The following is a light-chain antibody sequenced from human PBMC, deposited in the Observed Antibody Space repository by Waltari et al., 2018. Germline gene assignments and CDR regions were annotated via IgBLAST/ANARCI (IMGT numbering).Light chain of an antibody. CDR1: QSVSSY. CDR3: QQRSNWLT. Sequence: EIVLTQSPATLSLSPGERATLSCRASQSVSSYLAWHQQKPGQAPRLLSYDASNRATGIPARFSGSGAGTDFTLTISSLEPEDFAVYYCQQRSNWLTFGGGTKVEIK. V-gene: IGKV3-11*01. J-gene: IGKJ4*01. CDR2: DAS.